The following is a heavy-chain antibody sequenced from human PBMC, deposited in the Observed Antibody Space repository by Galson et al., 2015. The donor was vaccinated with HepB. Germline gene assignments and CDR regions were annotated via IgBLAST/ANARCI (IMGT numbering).Heavy chain of an antibody. V-gene: IGHV1-46*01. CDR2: INPSSDAT. Sequence: SVKVSCKASGYTFTSYYLHWVRQAPGQGLEWMGIINPSSDATTYAQNFQGRVTMTRDTSTSTIYMELSSLGSEDTAVYYCARGRHTSTSRYEDTWGQGTLVTVSS. CDR1: GYTFTSYY. CDR3: ARGRHTSTSRYEDT. D-gene: IGHD2-2*01. J-gene: IGHJ5*02.